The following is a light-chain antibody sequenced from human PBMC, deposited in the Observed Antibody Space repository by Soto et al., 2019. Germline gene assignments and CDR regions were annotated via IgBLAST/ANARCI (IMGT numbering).Light chain of an antibody. V-gene: IGKV3-15*01. J-gene: IGKJ2*02. CDR2: GAS. Sequence: ELVLTQSPVALSLSSGERATLSCRASQSVSSTLLTWYQQKPGQAPRLLIYGASTRATGIPARFSGSGSGTDFTLTISSLQSEDFAVYYCHQYNNWPPGTFGQGTKLEIK. CDR1: QSVSST. CDR3: HQYNNWPPGT.